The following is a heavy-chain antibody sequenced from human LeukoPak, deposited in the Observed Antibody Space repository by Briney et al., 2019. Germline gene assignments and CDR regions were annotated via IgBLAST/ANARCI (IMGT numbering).Heavy chain of an antibody. CDR2: ISAYNGNT. V-gene: IGHV1-18*01. CDR1: GYTFTSYG. CDR3: ARAGATYYYDSSGYPPDY. Sequence: GASVKVSCKASGYTFTSYGISWVRQAPGQGLEWMGWISAYNGNTNYAQKLQGRVTMTTDTSISTAYMELSRLRSDDTAVYYCARAGATYYYDSSGYPPDYWGQGTLVTVSS. J-gene: IGHJ4*02. D-gene: IGHD3-22*01.